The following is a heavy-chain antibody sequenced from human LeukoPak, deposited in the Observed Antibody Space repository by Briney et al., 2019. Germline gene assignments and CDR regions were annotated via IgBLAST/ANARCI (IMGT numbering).Heavy chain of an antibody. Sequence: QAGGSLRLSCAASGFTFSSYSMNWVRQAPGKGPEWVSYISSSSSTIYYADSVKGRFTISRDNAKNSLYLQMNSLRAEDTAVYYCARERNWYYGSGSYAPDFDYWGQGTLVTVSS. CDR3: ARERNWYYGSGSYAPDFDY. CDR2: ISSSSSTI. V-gene: IGHV3-48*01. J-gene: IGHJ4*02. CDR1: GFTFSSYS. D-gene: IGHD3-10*01.